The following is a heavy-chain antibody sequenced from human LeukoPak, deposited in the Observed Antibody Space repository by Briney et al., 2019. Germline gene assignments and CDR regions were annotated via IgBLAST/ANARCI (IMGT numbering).Heavy chain of an antibody. CDR2: ISYDGSNK. V-gene: IGHV3-30*18. CDR1: GFTFSSQG. J-gene: IGHJ6*02. D-gene: IGHD2-21*01. Sequence: GGSLRLSCAASGFTFSSQGMHWVRQAPGKGLGWVAVISYDGSNKYYADSVKGRFTISRDNSKNTLYLQMNSLRAEDTAVYYCAKPCGGDCYYGMDVWGQGTTVTVSS. CDR3: AKPCGGDCYYGMDV.